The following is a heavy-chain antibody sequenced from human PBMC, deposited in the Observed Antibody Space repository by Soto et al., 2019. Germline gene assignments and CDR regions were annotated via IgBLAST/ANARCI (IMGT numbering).Heavy chain of an antibody. J-gene: IGHJ6*01. D-gene: IGHD2-21*01. Sequence: QIQLVQSGGEVKKPGASVKVSCKSSGYNFISHSITWVRQAPGQGLEWMGRISAYNGNTNHAQKFQGRLTMTTETSTSTAYMELRSLRSYDTAVYYCARGAFCGGAPGCRDMDVWGQGTTVTVSS. CDR1: GYNFISHS. V-gene: IGHV1-18*01. CDR3: ARGAFCGGAPGCRDMDV. CDR2: ISAYNGNT.